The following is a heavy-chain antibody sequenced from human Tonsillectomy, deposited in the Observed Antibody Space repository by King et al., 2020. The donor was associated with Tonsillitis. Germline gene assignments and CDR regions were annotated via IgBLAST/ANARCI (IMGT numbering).Heavy chain of an antibody. CDR2: IYYNGRT. J-gene: IGHJ3*02. CDR1: GASISTYY. CDR3: ATGAGVTTPLETFDI. D-gene: IGHD4-17*01. Sequence: VQLQESGPGLVKPSETLSLTCTVSGASISTYYWSWIRQPPGKGLEWIGYIYYNGRTDYTPSLNGRVAISIHTSKNEFSLNLGSVTAADTAIYYCATGAGVTTPLETFDIWGQGTMVTVSS. V-gene: IGHV4-59*12.